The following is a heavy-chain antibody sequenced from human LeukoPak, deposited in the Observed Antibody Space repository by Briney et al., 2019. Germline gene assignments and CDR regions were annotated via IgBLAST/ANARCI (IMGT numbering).Heavy chain of an antibody. CDR2: INHSGST. J-gene: IGHJ4*02. CDR1: GGSISSSSYY. V-gene: IGHV4-39*07. CDR3: ARGGGLWFGEFKPFDY. D-gene: IGHD3-10*01. Sequence: SETLSLTCTVSGGSISSSSYYWSWIRQPPGKGLEWIGEINHSGSTNYNPSLKSRVTISVDTSKNQFSLKLSSVTAADTAVYYCARGGGLWFGEFKPFDYWGQGTLVTVSS.